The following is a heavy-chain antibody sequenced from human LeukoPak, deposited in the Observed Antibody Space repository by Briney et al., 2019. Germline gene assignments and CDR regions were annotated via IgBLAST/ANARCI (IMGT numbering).Heavy chain of an antibody. Sequence: PGRSLRLSCAASGFTFSSYAMHWVRQAPGKGLEWVADISYDGSNNYYADSVKGRLTISRDNSKKTLNLQMNSLRPEDTAVYYCARAVAGYHYYGMDVWGQGTTVTVSS. V-gene: IGHV3-30-3*01. J-gene: IGHJ6*02. CDR2: ISYDGSNN. CDR3: ARAVAGYHYYGMDV. D-gene: IGHD6-19*01. CDR1: GFTFSSYA.